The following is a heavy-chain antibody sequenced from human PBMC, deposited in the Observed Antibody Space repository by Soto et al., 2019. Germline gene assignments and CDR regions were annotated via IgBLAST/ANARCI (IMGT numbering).Heavy chain of an antibody. V-gene: IGHV3-33*01. CDR2: IWYDGSNE. CDR3: ERDYSGSGGAFDI. D-gene: IGHD1-26*01. J-gene: IGHJ3*02. Sequence: FLNLYCAASGFAFSSYGKHGVRQAPGQGLEWVAAIWYDGSNENYADSVKGRFTISRDNSKNTLYLQMNSLSVEDTAVYYCERDYSGSGGAFDICGQGTMVTVS. CDR1: GFAFSSYG.